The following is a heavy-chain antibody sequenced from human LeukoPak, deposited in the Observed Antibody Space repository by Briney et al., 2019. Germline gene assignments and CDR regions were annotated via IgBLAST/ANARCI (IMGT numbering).Heavy chain of an antibody. Sequence: ASVKVSCKVSGYTLTELSMHWVRQAPGKGLEWMGGFDPEDGETIYAQKFQGRVTMTEHTSTDTAYMELSSLRSEDTAVYYCATDRKQLFSKYYDILTGPHPRRYGMDVWGQGTTVTVSS. J-gene: IGHJ6*02. V-gene: IGHV1-24*01. D-gene: IGHD3-9*01. CDR1: GYTLTELS. CDR2: FDPEDGET. CDR3: ATDRKQLFSKYYDILTGPHPRRYGMDV.